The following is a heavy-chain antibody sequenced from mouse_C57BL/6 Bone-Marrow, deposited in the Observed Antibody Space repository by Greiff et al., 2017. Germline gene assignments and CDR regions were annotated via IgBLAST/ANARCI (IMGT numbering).Heavy chain of an antibody. Sequence: QVQLQQSGAELARPGASVKMSCKASGYTFTSYTMHWVKQRPGQGLEWIGYINPSSGYTKYNQKFKDKATLTADKSSSTAYMQLSSLTSEDSAVYYGARSLYYYGSPSYAMDYWGQGTSVTVSS. CDR2: INPSSGYT. J-gene: IGHJ4*01. CDR3: ARSLYYYGSPSYAMDY. V-gene: IGHV1-4*01. CDR1: GYTFTSYT. D-gene: IGHD1-1*01.